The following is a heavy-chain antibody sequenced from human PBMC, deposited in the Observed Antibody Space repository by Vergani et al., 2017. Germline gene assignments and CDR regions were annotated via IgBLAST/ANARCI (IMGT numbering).Heavy chain of an antibody. J-gene: IGHJ5*02. V-gene: IGHV4-39*01. CDR2: IYYSGST. Sequence: QLQLQESGPGLVKPSATLSLTCSVSGASIRSSNYYWGWIRQPPGKGLEWSASIYYSGSTYYNPSLKSRVTISVGTSKNQFSLKLSSVTAADTAVYFCARHSTVEWLVKLGWIDPWGQGSLVTVSS. CDR3: ARHSTVEWLVKLGWIDP. D-gene: IGHD6-19*01. CDR1: GASIRSSNYY.